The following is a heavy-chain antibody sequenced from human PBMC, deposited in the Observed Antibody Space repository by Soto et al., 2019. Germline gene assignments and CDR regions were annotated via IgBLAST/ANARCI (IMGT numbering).Heavy chain of an antibody. V-gene: IGHV5-10-1*01. CDR1: GYSFTSYW. CDR2: IDPIDSYT. Sequence: GESLKISCKGSGYSFTSYWISWVRQMPGTGLEWMGRIDPIDSYTNYSPSFQGHVTISADKSISTAYLQWSSLKASDTAMYYCARRAHMSRRGETFSYYYYGMDVWGQGTTVTVSS. J-gene: IGHJ6*02. CDR3: ARRAHMSRRGETFSYYYYGMDV. D-gene: IGHD3-16*01.